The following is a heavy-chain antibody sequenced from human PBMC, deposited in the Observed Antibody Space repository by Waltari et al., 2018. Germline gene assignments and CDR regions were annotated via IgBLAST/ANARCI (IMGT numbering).Heavy chain of an antibody. V-gene: IGHV1-69*12. D-gene: IGHD1-1*01. Sequence: QVPLVQSGAEVKKPGSSVKVSCKASGDTFGRFALAWVRQAPGQGLEWMGGLIPIFGTPNYAQEFQGRLTITADESANTVYMELGSLRPDDTAVYFCSRRQIGGPLDPWGQGTLVTVSS. J-gene: IGHJ5*01. CDR3: SRRQIGGPLDP. CDR1: GDTFGRFA. CDR2: LIPIFGTP.